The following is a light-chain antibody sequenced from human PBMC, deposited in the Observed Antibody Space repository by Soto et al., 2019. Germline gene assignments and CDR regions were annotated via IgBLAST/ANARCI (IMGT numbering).Light chain of an antibody. CDR1: QTLANY. V-gene: IGKV3-11*01. J-gene: IGKJ2*01. Sequence: EVVLTQSPATLSLSPGERATLSCRASQTLANYLAWYQQRPGQAPRLLIYDASNRATGIPARFSGSGSGTYFTLTISILEPEDSAVYYCQQRSDSYTFGQGTTLEIK. CDR3: QQRSDSYT. CDR2: DAS.